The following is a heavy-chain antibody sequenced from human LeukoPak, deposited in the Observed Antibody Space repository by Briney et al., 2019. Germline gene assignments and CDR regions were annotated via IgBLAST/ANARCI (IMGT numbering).Heavy chain of an antibody. CDR2: ISSSSSYI. V-gene: IGHV3-21*01. Sequence: GGSLRLSCAASGFTFSSYSMNWVRQAPGKGLEWVSSISSSSSYIYYADSVKGRFTISRDNAKNSLYLQMNSLRAGDTAVYYCTRGAPGYSSSWCVPPSFDYWGQGTLVTVSS. J-gene: IGHJ4*02. CDR1: GFTFSSYS. CDR3: TRGAPGYSSSWCVPPSFDY. D-gene: IGHD6-13*01.